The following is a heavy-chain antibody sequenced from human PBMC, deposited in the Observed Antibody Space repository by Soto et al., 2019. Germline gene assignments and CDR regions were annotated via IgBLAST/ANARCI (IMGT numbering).Heavy chain of an antibody. CDR2: ISPYNGNT. Sequence: QLVQSGPEVKKPGASVKVSCKASGYTFSSYTISWVRQAPGQWLEWMGWISPYNGNTKYTQKLQGRLTMTTDTSTRTAYMELRSLRSDDTAVYYCAIADYGVDDYWGQGTLVTVSS. CDR3: AIADYGVDDY. D-gene: IGHD3-16*01. CDR1: GYTFSSYT. J-gene: IGHJ4*02. V-gene: IGHV1-18*01.